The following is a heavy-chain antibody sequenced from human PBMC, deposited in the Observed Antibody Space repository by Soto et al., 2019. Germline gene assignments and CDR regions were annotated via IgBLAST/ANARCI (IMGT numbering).Heavy chain of an antibody. J-gene: IGHJ4*02. CDR3: ATRGTRWLQSPFDY. CDR2: FDPEDGET. V-gene: IGHV1-24*01. Sequence: QVQVVQSGAEVKKPGASVKVSCKVSGYTLTDLAMHWVRQAPGKGLEWVGGFDPEDGETIYAQKFQGRVTMTEDTSTDTAYMELSSLRSEDTAVYYCATRGTRWLQSPFDYWCQGTLVTVSS. D-gene: IGHD1-1*01. CDR1: GYTLTDLA.